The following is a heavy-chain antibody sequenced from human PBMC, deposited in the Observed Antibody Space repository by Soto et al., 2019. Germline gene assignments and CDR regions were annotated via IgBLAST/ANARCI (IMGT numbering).Heavy chain of an antibody. V-gene: IGHV4-34*01. CDR1: GGYFRGCY. CDR3: ARERTWGYDFWSGYDY. Sequence: ATPTLSCAGLGGYFRGCYWSWIRQHPGKGLEWIGEINHSGSTNYNPSLKSRVTISVDTSKTQFSLKLSSVTAADTAVYYCARERTWGYDFWSGYDYWGQGTLVTVSS. D-gene: IGHD3-3*01. CDR2: INHSGST. J-gene: IGHJ4*01.